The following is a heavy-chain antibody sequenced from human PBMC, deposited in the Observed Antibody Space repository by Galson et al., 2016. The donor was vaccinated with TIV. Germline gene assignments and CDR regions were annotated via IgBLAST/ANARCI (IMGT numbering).Heavy chain of an antibody. Sequence: QAGAEVKKPGESVKVSCKASGVIFSSNAFNWVRHAPVHGLECVGEISNLFGTTNYAQSFQGRVTSTTDASKTTAYRELTSLTSEDTAVYYCARSDKYYVERAGFDYWGQGTLVTVSS. CDR2: ISNLFGTT. CDR3: ARSDKYYVERAGFDY. CDR1: GVIFSSNA. D-gene: IGHD3-16*01. V-gene: IGHV1-69*05. J-gene: IGHJ4*02.